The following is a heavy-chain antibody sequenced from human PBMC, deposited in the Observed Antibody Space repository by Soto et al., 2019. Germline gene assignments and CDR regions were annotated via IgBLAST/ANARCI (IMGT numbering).Heavy chain of an antibody. CDR2: IIPIFGTA. J-gene: IGHJ6*02. CDR3: ARQGVMVRGVLNYYYYYGMDV. Sequence: RASVKVSCKASGGTFSSYAISWVRQAPGQGLEWMGGIIPIFGTANYAQKFQGRVTITADESTSTAYMELSSLRSEDTAVYYCARQGVMVRGVLNYYYYYGMDVWGQGTTVTVSS. V-gene: IGHV1-69*13. D-gene: IGHD3-10*01. CDR1: GGTFSSYA.